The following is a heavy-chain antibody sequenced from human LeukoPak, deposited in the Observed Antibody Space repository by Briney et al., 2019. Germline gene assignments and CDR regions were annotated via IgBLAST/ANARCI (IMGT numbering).Heavy chain of an antibody. V-gene: IGHV1-8*01. CDR3: ARVSRGVVPAASYYYYYGMDV. CDR1: GYTFTSYD. D-gene: IGHD2-2*01. Sequence: ASVKVSCKASGYTFTSYDINWVRQAPGQGLEWMGWINPNSGNTGYAQKFQGRVTMTRNTSISTAYMELSSLRSEDTAVYYCARVSRGVVPAASYYYYYGMDVWGQGTTVTVSS. CDR2: INPNSGNT. J-gene: IGHJ6*02.